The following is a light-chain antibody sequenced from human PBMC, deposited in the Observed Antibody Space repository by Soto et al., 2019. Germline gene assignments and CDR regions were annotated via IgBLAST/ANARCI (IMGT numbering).Light chain of an antibody. CDR3: QQLRSYPST. Sequence: DVKLTQSPFFLSASVGDRVTITCRASQGISTYLAWYQQKPGKAPKLLIYAASTWQSGVPFRFSGSGFGTDFTLTISSLQAEDFASYYCQQLRSYPSTFGGGTKVDIK. J-gene: IGKJ4*01. V-gene: IGKV1-9*01. CDR2: AAS. CDR1: QGISTY.